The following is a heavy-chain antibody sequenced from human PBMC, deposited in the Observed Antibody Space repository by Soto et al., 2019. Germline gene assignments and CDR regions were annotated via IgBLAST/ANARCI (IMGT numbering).Heavy chain of an antibody. V-gene: IGHV3-30-3*01. CDR3: ARDRADIVVVPAADYYYYGMDV. CDR1: GFTFSSYA. D-gene: IGHD2-2*01. CDR2: ISYDGSNK. J-gene: IGHJ6*01. Sequence: QVQLVESGGGVVQPGRSLRLSCAASGFTFSSYAMHWVRQAPGKGLEWVAVISYDGSNKYYADSVKGRFTISRDNSKNTLYLQMNSLRAEDTAVYYCARDRADIVVVPAADYYYYGMDVW.